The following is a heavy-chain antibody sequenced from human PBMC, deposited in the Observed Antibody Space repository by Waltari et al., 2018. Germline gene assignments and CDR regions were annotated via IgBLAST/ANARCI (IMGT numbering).Heavy chain of an antibody. J-gene: IGHJ4*02. CDR2: IKQLGNEK. CDR3: ARDLRSWPYYLDY. V-gene: IGHV3-7*01. D-gene: IGHD6-13*01. CDR1: GFTFSNYW. Sequence: EVQLVESGGALVQPGGSLRLSCAASGFTFSNYWRNWVRQAPGRGGGWVSSIKQLGNEKNYGDSVRGRFTISRDDAKKSVYLELNSLRADDTAVYYCARDLRSWPYYLDYWGQGTLVTVSS.